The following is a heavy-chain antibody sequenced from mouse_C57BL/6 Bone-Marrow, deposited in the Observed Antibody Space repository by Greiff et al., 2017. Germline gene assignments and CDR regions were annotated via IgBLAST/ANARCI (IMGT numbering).Heavy chain of an antibody. V-gene: IGHV14-4*01. CDR3: TPVRYWYFDV. CDR1: GFNIKDDY. CDR2: IDPENGDT. D-gene: IGHD2-14*01. J-gene: IGHJ1*03. Sequence: VQLQQSGAELVRPGASVKLSCTASGFNIKDDYMHWVKQRPEQGLEWIGWIDPENGDTEYASKFQGKATITEDTSSNTAYLQLSSLTSEDTAVYYWTPVRYWYFDVWGTGTTVTVSS.